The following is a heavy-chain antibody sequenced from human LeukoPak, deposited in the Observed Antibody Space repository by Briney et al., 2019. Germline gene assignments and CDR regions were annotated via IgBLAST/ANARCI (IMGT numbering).Heavy chain of an antibody. J-gene: IGHJ4*02. D-gene: IGHD2/OR15-2a*01. Sequence: ASVKVSCKASGYTFTSYGISWVRQAPGQGLEWMGWISAYNGNTDYAQKLQGRVTMTTDTSTSTAYMDLRSLRSGDTDVYYCAREWREEFAQPYYFDYWGQGTLVTVSS. V-gene: IGHV1-18*01. CDR1: GYTFTSYG. CDR3: AREWREEFAQPYYFDY. CDR2: ISAYNGNT.